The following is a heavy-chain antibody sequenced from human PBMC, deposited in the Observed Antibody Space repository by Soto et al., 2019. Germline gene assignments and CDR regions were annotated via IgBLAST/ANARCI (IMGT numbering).Heavy chain of an antibody. CDR3: VKPGRPASWGTPT. CDR2: ISSNGGST. D-gene: IGHD3-16*01. CDR1: GFTFSSYA. V-gene: IGHV3-64D*08. J-gene: IGHJ5*02. Sequence: PGGSLRLSCSASGFTFSSYAMHWVRQAPGKGLEYVSAISSNGGSTYYADSVKGRFTISRDNSKNTLYLQMSSLRAEDTAVYYCVKPGRPASWGTPTWGQGTLVTVSS.